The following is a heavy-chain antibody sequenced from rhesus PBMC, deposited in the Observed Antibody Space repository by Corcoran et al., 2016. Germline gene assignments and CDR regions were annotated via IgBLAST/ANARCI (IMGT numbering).Heavy chain of an antibody. CDR2: ISSGGSN. D-gene: IGHD6-31*01. Sequence: QVQLQESGPGLVKPPETLSLTCAVSGGSFRGYWWGWIRQPPGQGLGGIGHISSGGSNYLNPSLKSRVTLSVDTSKNQVSLKLSSVTAADTAVYYCARDNRIAAADYNSLDVWGRGVLVTVSS. V-gene: IGHV4S14*01. J-gene: IGHJ5-2*02. CDR1: GGSFRGYW. CDR3: ARDNRIAAADYNSLDV.